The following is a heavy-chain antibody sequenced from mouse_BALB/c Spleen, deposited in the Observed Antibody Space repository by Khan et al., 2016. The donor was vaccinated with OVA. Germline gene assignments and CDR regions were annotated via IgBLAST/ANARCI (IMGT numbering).Heavy chain of an antibody. D-gene: IGHD3-3*01. CDR3: ARRARK. Sequence: EMELVESGPELVKSGATVKLSCTASGFTIKDTYMHWLKQCPEQGLEWIGRIDPPNGNTKYNPKFQGKATLTADKSSSTAYLQLSSLTSEDTAGYYCARRARKWGQGTTLTVSA. CDR1: GFTIKDTY. CDR2: IDPPNGNT. V-gene: IGHV14-3*02. J-gene: IGHJ2*01.